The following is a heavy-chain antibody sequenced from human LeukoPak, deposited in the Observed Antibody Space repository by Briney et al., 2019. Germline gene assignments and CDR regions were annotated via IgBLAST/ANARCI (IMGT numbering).Heavy chain of an antibody. Sequence: ASVKVSCKASGYTFTTYDINWVRQATGQGLEWMGWVNPNSGVTRYAQKFQGRVTMTRNTSISTAYMELSSLRSEDTAVFYCAKNYDFLTGYASWGQGTLVTVSS. CDR2: VNPNSGVT. CDR1: GYTFTTYD. J-gene: IGHJ4*02. D-gene: IGHD3-9*01. CDR3: AKNYDFLTGYAS. V-gene: IGHV1-8*01.